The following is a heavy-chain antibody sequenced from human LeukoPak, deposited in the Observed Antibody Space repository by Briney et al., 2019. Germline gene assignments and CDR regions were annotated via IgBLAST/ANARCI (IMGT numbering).Heavy chain of an antibody. V-gene: IGHV4-34*01. CDR3: ARGSALGNLVY. Sequence: SETLTLTCAVYGGSFSGYYWSWISQPPGKGLEWIGEINHSGSTNYNPSLKSRVTISVDTSKNQFSLKLSSVTAADTAVYYCARGSALGNLVYWGQGTLVPVSS. D-gene: IGHD2/OR15-2a*01. CDR2: INHSGST. J-gene: IGHJ4*02. CDR1: GGSFSGYY.